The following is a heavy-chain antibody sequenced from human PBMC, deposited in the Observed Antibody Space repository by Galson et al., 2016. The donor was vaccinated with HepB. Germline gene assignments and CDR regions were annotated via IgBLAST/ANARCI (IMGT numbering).Heavy chain of an antibody. CDR2: MNPNSANT. D-gene: IGHD2-15*01. CDR3: AREGSYCSAGRGSSDYYGMYV. CDR1: GYTFISYD. J-gene: IGHJ6*02. V-gene: IGHV1-8*01. Sequence: QSGAEVKKPGESLRLSCKASGYTFISYDINWVRQAAGQGLEWMGWMNPNSANTDYAQKFQGRVTMTRNTSISTAYMELSSLRSEDTAVYYCAREGSYCSAGRGSSDYYGMYVWGQGTTVTVSS.